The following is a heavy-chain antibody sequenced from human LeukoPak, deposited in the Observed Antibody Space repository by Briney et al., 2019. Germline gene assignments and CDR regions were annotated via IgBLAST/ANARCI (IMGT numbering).Heavy chain of an antibody. CDR3: ARGGSGSSFTDY. CDR2: ISAYNGDT. Sequence: ASVKVSCKASGYTFTNYGISWVRQAPGQGLEWMGWISAYNGDTNYAQEFQSRVTMTTDTSTSTAYMELRNLRSDDTAVYFCARGGSGSSFTDYWGQGTLVTVSS. V-gene: IGHV1-18*01. D-gene: IGHD3-10*01. CDR1: GYTFTNYG. J-gene: IGHJ4*02.